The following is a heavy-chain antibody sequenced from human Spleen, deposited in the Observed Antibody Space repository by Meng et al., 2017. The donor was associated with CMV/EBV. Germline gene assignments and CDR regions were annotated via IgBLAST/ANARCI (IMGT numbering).Heavy chain of an antibody. CDR3: ARGLDDTRDY. CDR1: Y. J-gene: IGHJ4*02. CDR2: IYSGGST. Sequence: YWSWVRQAPGKGLEWVSVIYSGGSTYYADSVKGRFTISRDNSKNTLYLRMNSLRAEDTAVYYCARGLDDTRDYWGQGTLVTVSS. V-gene: IGHV3-53*01. D-gene: IGHD2-2*01.